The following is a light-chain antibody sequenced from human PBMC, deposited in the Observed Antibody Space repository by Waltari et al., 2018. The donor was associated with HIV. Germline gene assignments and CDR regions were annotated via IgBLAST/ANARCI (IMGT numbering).Light chain of an antibody. CDR3: SSYAGSDNYVV. Sequence: QSALTQPPSASGSPGQSVTISCTGTSSAIGAYEFVSWYQQHPGKAPKFIIFEVDQRPSGVPDRFSGSKSGNTASLTVSGLQAEDEAYYFCSSYAGSDNYVVFGGGTKLTVL. J-gene: IGLJ2*01. V-gene: IGLV2-8*01. CDR2: EVD. CDR1: SSAIGAYEF.